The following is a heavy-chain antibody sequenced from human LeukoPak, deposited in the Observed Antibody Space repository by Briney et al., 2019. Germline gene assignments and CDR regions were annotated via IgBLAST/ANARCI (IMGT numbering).Heavy chain of an antibody. CDR2: ISPSGDIT. D-gene: IGHD6-19*01. CDR3: AKRGDSSGWSHYFDY. Sequence: GGSLRLSCAASGFIFSSHGMNWVRQAPGKGLEWVSGISPSGDITYYADSVKGRFTISRDNSKNTVYLQMDSLRFEDAAVYYCAKRGDSSGWSHYFDYWGQGTLVTVSS. CDR1: GFIFSSHG. J-gene: IGHJ4*02. V-gene: IGHV3-23*01.